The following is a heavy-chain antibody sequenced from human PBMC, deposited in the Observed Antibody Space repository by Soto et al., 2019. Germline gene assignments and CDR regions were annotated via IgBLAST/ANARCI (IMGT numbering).Heavy chain of an antibody. J-gene: IGHJ4*02. CDR3: ARGLGYNYDTYSFDY. D-gene: IGHD5-18*01. V-gene: IGHV4-34*01. CDR1: GGSFSGYY. Sequence: PSETLSLTCAVYGGSFSGYYWSWIRQPPGKGLEWIGEINHSGSTNYNPSLKSRVTISVDTSKNQFSLKLSSVTAADTAVYYCARGLGYNYDTYSFDYWGQGTLVTVSS. CDR2: INHSGST.